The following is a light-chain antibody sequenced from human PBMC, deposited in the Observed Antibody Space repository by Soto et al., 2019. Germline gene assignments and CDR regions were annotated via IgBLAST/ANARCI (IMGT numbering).Light chain of an antibody. CDR3: SSYVGNNNLV. CDR2: EVN. V-gene: IGLV2-8*01. J-gene: IGLJ2*01. Sequence: QSALTQPPSASGSPGQSVTNSCTGTSSDVGAYNYVSWYQQHPGKAPKLMIYEVNKRPSGVPDRFSGSKSGNTASLTVFGLQAEDEADYYCSSYVGNNNLVFGGATKLTVL. CDR1: SSDVGAYNY.